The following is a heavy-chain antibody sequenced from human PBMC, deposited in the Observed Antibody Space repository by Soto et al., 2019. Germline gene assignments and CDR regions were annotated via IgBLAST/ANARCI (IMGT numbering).Heavy chain of an antibody. V-gene: IGHV1-24*01. CDR2: FDPEDGET. Sequence: ASVKVSCKVSGYTLTELSMHWVRQAPGKGLEWMGGFDPEDGETIYAQKFQGRVTMTEDTSTDTAYMELSSLRSEDTAVYYCATTTNSGYPFDYWGQGTLVTVSS. D-gene: IGHD3-9*01. CDR3: ATTTNSGYPFDY. J-gene: IGHJ4*02. CDR1: GYTLTELS.